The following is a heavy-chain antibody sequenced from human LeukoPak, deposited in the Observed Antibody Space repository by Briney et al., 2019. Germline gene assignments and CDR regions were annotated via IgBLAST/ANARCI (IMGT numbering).Heavy chain of an antibody. CDR2: IYYSEIT. D-gene: IGHD6-19*01. Sequence: SETLSLTCTVSGGSITTYFWSWVRQPPGKGLEWIGYIYYSEITNYNPSLKSRVTISVDTSKNQFSLKVSSVTAADTAVYYCARRGSSGMEFDPWGQGTLVTVSS. CDR1: GGSITTYF. V-gene: IGHV4-59*08. J-gene: IGHJ5*02. CDR3: ARRGSSGMEFDP.